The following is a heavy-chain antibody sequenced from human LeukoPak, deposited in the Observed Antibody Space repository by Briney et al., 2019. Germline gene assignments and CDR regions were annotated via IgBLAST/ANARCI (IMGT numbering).Heavy chain of an antibody. CDR3: ARGSVQLWLRDTYYYMDV. CDR1: GFTSDDYA. J-gene: IGHJ6*03. D-gene: IGHD5-18*01. CDR2: INWNGRIT. Sequence: PLGSLRLSRAASGFTSDDYAMNWVPPVPGRGLGWVSGINWNGRITEYADSVKDRFTISRQNTKNSLYLYMNNLGGEDTALYFCARGSVQLWLRDTYYYMDVWGKGTTVTVSS. V-gene: IGHV3-20*04.